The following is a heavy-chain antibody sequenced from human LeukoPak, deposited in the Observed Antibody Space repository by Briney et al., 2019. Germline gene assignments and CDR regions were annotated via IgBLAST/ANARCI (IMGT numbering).Heavy chain of an antibody. V-gene: IGHV3-23*01. J-gene: IGHJ4*02. CDR3: AKDEAVWGSYLEY. Sequence: GGSLRLSCAASGFTFSSYAMSWVRQAPGKGLEWVSAISGSGGSTYYADSVKGRFTISRDNSKNTLYLQMNRLRAEDTAVYYCAKDEAVWGSYLEYWGQGTLVTVSS. CDR1: GFTFSSYA. D-gene: IGHD3-16*02. CDR2: ISGSGGST.